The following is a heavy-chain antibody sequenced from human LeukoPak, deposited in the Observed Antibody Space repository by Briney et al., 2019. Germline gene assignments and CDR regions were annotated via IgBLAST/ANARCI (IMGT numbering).Heavy chain of an antibody. J-gene: IGHJ3*02. Sequence: ASVKVSCKASGGTFSIYAISWVRQAPGQGLEWMGGIIPIFGTANYAQKFQGRVTITADESTSTAYMELSSLRSEDTAVYYCARVGDCSGGSCYSTAAGAFDIWGQGTMVTVSS. D-gene: IGHD2-15*01. V-gene: IGHV1-69*13. CDR3: ARVGDCSGGSCYSTAAGAFDI. CDR1: GGTFSIYA. CDR2: IIPIFGTA.